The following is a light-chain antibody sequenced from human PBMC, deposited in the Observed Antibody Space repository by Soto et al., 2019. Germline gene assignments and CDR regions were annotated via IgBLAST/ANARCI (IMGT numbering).Light chain of an antibody. V-gene: IGKV1-12*01. CDR3: QQANSFPLT. CDR1: QGISTY. Sequence: DLQMTQSPSSVSASVGDRVTITCRASQGISTYLAWYQKKPGKAPKLLIYAASYLQSGVPSRFSGSGSGTDFTLTISSLQPEDFATYYCQQANSFPLTFGGGTKVEIK. CDR2: AAS. J-gene: IGKJ4*01.